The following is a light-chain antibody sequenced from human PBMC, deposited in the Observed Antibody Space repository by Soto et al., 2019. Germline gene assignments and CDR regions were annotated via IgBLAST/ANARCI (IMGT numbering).Light chain of an antibody. Sequence: QSVLAQPASVSGSPGQSSTISCTGSSSDVGTYNYVSWYQQHPGKAPKLIIYEVTNRPSGVSNRFSGSKSGITASLTISGLRAEDEADYYCSSYTTRSTFYVFGTGTKVTVL. CDR3: SSYTTRSTFYV. V-gene: IGLV2-14*01. CDR1: SSDVGTYNY. J-gene: IGLJ1*01. CDR2: EVT.